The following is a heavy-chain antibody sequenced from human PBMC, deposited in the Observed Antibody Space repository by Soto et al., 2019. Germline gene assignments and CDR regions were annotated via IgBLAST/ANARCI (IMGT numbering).Heavy chain of an antibody. V-gene: IGHV4-31*03. CDR3: ASGYYYILAGYPGPFES. J-gene: IGHJ4*02. CDR2: IYYSGST. D-gene: IGHD3-9*01. Sequence: PSETLSLTCTVSGGSISSGGYYLSWIRQHPGKGLEWIGYIYYSGSTYYNPSLKRRVTISVDTSKKQFSLKLSSVTAADTAVYYCASGYYYILAGYPGPFESWGEGTLVTVSS. CDR1: GGSISSGGYY.